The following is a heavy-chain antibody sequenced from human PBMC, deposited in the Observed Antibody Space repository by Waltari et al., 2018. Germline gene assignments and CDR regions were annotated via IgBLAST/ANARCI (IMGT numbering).Heavy chain of an antibody. D-gene: IGHD3-10*01. Sequence: QVQLVESGGGVVQPGRSLRLSCAASGFTFSSYAMHWVRPAPGKGLEWVAVISYDGSNKYYADSVKGRFTISRDNSKNTLYLQMNSLRAEDTAVYYCARDYVLDDWFRELLYLDYWGQGTLVTVSS. V-gene: IGHV3-30-3*01. J-gene: IGHJ4*02. CDR2: ISYDGSNK. CDR3: ARDYVLDDWFRELLYLDY. CDR1: GFTFSSYA.